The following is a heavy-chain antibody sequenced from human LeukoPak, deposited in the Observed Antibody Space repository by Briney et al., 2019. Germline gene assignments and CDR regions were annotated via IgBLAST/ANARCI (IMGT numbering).Heavy chain of an antibody. V-gene: IGHV4-59*08. Sequence: SKTLSLTCTVSGASITSYYWTWIRQPPGKGLEWIGFTSFSGSTNYNPSLRSRVTISLDTSTNQFSLTLNAMTAADTAVYYCARRNYHILTGFYGGGTYNYYYTDVWGAGTTVIVSS. J-gene: IGHJ6*03. CDR3: ARRNYHILTGFYGGGTYNYYYTDV. D-gene: IGHD3-9*01. CDR1: GASITSYY. CDR2: TSFSGST.